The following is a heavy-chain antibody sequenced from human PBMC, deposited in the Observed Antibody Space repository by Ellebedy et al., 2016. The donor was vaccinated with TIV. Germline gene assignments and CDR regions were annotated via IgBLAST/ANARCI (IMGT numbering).Heavy chain of an antibody. CDR1: GFTFEDYA. CDR2: IKSKTDGGTT. Sequence: GGSLRPSXAASGFTFEDYAMHWIRQAPGKGLEWVGRIKSKTDGGTTDYAAPAKGRFTISRDDSKNTLYLQMNTLKTEDTAVYYCTTDQSPDIVVVPVVSVMASWGQGTLVTVSS. V-gene: IGHV3-15*01. J-gene: IGHJ5*02. D-gene: IGHD2-2*01. CDR3: TTDQSPDIVVVPVVSVMAS.